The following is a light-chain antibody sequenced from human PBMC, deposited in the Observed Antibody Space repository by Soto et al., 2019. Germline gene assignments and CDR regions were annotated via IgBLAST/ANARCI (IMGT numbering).Light chain of an antibody. Sequence: IVMTQSPAALSVYPGEISTLSCRAGQGVTTNFAWYQQKSGQSPRLLIYDVSIRATGVPARFSATGSETDFTLTISGLQSEDSALYFCQQYNNWPFSFGQGTRLEIK. CDR2: DVS. CDR3: QQYNNWPFS. CDR1: QGVTTN. J-gene: IGKJ5*01. V-gene: IGKV3-15*01.